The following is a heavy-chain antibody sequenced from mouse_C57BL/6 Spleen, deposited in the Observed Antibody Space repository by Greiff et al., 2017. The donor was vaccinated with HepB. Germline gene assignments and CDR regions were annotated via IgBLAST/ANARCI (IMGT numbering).Heavy chain of an antibody. CDR1: GYTFTSYW. V-gene: IGHV1-55*01. CDR2: IYPGSGST. J-gene: IGHJ4*01. D-gene: IGHD1-1*01. CDR3: ARPLLRDWGAMDY. Sequence: QVQLKQPGAELVKPGASVKMSCKASGYTFTSYWITWVKQRPGQGLEWIGDIYPGSGSTNYNEKFKSKATLTVDTSSSTAYMQLSSLTSEDSAVYYCARPLLRDWGAMDYWGQGTSVTVSS.